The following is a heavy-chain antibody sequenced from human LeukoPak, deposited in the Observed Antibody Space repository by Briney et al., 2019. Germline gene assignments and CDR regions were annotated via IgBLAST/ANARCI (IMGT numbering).Heavy chain of an antibody. D-gene: IGHD6-19*01. Sequence: KASETLSLTCTVSGYSISSGYYWGSIRQPPGKGLEWIGSIYHSGSTYYNPSLKSRVTISVDTSKNQFSLKLSSVTAADTAVYYCARDGGAVAVDYWGQGTLVTVSS. CDR1: GYSISSGYY. V-gene: IGHV4-38-2*02. CDR2: IYHSGST. J-gene: IGHJ4*02. CDR3: ARDGGAVAVDY.